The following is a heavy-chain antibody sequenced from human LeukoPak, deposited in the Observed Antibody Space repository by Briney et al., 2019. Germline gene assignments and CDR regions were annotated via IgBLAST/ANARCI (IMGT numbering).Heavy chain of an antibody. CDR3: AQSSTSAPYYYYYGLDV. CDR2: IDYSGST. Sequence: SETLSLTCTVSGGSISSYYWSWIRQPPGKGLEWIGYIDYSGSTTSNPSLKSRVTISVDTSKNQFSLRLSSVSAADTAIYYCAQSSTSAPYYYYYGLDVWGQGTTVTVSS. V-gene: IGHV4-59*01. D-gene: IGHD2-2*01. J-gene: IGHJ6*02. CDR1: GGSISSYY.